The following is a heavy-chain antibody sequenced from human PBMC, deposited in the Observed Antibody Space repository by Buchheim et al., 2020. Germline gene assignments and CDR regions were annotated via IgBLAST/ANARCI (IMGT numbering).Heavy chain of an antibody. Sequence: EVQLVESGGGLVQPGGSLRLSCAASGFSITSSSMFWVRHAPGKGLMWVSQIHTDGSSITYADSVKGRFTMSRDSAKNTLSLQTNSLRDEDTSVYYCTRGGVRYGMDVWGQGTT. CDR1: GFSITSSS. CDR3: TRGGVRYGMDV. J-gene: IGHJ6*02. CDR2: IHTDGSSI. V-gene: IGHV3-74*03. D-gene: IGHD2-8*01.